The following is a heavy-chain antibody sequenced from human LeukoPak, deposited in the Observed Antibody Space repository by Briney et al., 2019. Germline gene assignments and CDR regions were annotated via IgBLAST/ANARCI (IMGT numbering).Heavy chain of an antibody. CDR2: ISGSGGST. Sequence: GGSLRPSCAASGFTFSSYAMSWVRQAPGKGLEWVSAISGSGGSTYYADSVKGRFTISRDNSKNTLYLQMNSLRAEDTAVYYCAKVGVTVTKPYYFDYWGQGTLVTVSS. CDR3: AKVGVTVTKPYYFDY. V-gene: IGHV3-23*01. CDR1: GFTFSSYA. J-gene: IGHJ4*02. D-gene: IGHD4-17*01.